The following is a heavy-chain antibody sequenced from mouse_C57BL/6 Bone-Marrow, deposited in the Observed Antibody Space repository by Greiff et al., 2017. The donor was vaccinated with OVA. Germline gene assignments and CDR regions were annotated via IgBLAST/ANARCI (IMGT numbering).Heavy chain of an antibody. CDR2: IYPGDGDT. V-gene: IGHV1-82*01. Sequence: VQLQQSGPELVKPGASVKISCKASGYAFSSSWMNWVKQRPGKGLEWIGRIYPGDGDTNYNGKFKGKATLTADNSSSTAYMQRSSLTSEDSAVYFCARQLRLRRGFAYWGQGTLVTVSA. CDR1: GYAFSSSW. J-gene: IGHJ3*01. D-gene: IGHD3-2*02. CDR3: ARQLRLRRGFAY.